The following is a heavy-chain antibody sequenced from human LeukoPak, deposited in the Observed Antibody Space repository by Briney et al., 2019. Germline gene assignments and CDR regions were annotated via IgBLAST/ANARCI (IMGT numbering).Heavy chain of an antibody. Sequence: SETLSLTCTVSGGSISSYYWSWIRQPPGKGLEWIGYIYYSGSTNYNPSLKSRVTISVDTSKNQFSLKLSSVTAADTAVYYCTSSSGGYGNPDYWGQGTLVTVSS. CDR3: TSSSGGYGNPDY. J-gene: IGHJ4*02. V-gene: IGHV4-59*01. CDR2: IYYSGST. CDR1: GGSISSYY. D-gene: IGHD6-19*01.